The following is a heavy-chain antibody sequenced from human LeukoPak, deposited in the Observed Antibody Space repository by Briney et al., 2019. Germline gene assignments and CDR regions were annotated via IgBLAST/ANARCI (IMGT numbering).Heavy chain of an antibody. Sequence: SETLSLTCTVSGYSISSGYYWGWIRQPPGKGPEWIGSIYHSGSTYYNPSLKSRVTISVDTSKNQFSLKLSSVTAADTAVYYCARNGAPIVGAYDAFDIWGQGTMVTVSS. CDR3: ARNGAPIVGAYDAFDI. D-gene: IGHD1-26*01. CDR2: IYHSGST. V-gene: IGHV4-38-2*02. J-gene: IGHJ3*02. CDR1: GYSISSGYY.